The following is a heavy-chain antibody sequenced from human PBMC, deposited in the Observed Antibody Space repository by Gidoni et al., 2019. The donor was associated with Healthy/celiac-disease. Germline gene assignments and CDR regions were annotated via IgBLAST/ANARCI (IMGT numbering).Heavy chain of an antibody. V-gene: IGHV3-33*01. CDR2: IWYDGSNK. J-gene: IGHJ3*02. Sequence: QVQLVESGGGVVQPGRSLGLSCAASGFTFSSYGMHWVRQAPGKGLEWVAVIWYDGSNKYYADSVKGRFTISRDNSKNTLYLQMNSLRAEDTAVYYCARGYCSSTSCYDAFDIWGQGTMVTVSS. CDR1: GFTFSSYG. CDR3: ARGYCSSTSCYDAFDI. D-gene: IGHD2-2*01.